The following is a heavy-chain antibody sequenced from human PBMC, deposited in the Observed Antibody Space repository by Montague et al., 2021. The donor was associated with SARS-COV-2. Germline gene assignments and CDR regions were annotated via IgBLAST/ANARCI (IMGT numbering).Heavy chain of an antibody. CDR3: ARESLHLTGYYNDYFDY. J-gene: IGHJ4*02. D-gene: IGHD3-9*01. CDR2: TYTSGST. Sequence: TLSLTCTVSGDSISSGSYYWNWIRQPAGKGLEWFGRTYTSGSTNYNPSLKSRVTISVDTSKNQFSLKLSSVTAADTAVYYCARESLHLTGYYNDYFDYWGQGTLVTVSS. CDR1: GDSISSGSYY. V-gene: IGHV4-61*02.